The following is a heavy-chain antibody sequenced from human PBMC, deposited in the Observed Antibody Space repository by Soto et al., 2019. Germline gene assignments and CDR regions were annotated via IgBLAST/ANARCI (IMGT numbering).Heavy chain of an antibody. D-gene: IGHD3-10*01. V-gene: IGHV2-5*02. CDR3: AQRLRDYGLGRERANDCAP. CDR1: GFSLSTTGVG. Sequence: QITLKESGPTLVRPTQTLTLTCTFSGFSLSTTGVGVGWIRQPPGKALEWLALIYWDDDKRYSPSLKSRLTITKDSSKNEVILTTTNLDPVDTATYSCAQRLRDYGLGRERANDCAPWGQGTLVTVSS. J-gene: IGHJ5*02. CDR2: IYWDDDK.